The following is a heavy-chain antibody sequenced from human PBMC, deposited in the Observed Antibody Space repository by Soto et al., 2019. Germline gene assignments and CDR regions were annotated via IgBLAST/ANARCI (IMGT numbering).Heavy chain of an antibody. V-gene: IGHV4-31*03. J-gene: IGHJ5*02. CDR1: GGSISSGNYY. Sequence: QVQLQESGPGLVKPSQTLSLTCTVSGGSISSGNYYWSWIRQHPGKGLEWIGYIYYSGSTSYNPSLKRRVTISVDTSKHHFSLQLSSVTAADPAVYYCARVFSDSRSFFDPWGQGTLVTVSS. CDR3: ARVFSDSRSFFDP. CDR2: IYYSGST. D-gene: IGHD6-13*01.